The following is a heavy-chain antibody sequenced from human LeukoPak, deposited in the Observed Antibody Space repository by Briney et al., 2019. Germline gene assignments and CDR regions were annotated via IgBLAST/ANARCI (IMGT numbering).Heavy chain of an antibody. Sequence: PGGSLRLSCAASGFTFSSYAMSWVRQAPGKGLEWVSAISGSGGSTYYADSVKGRFTISRDNSKNTLYLQMNSLRAEDTAVYYCAKRLDIAVAGKTYYFDYWGQGTLVTVSS. J-gene: IGHJ4*02. V-gene: IGHV3-23*01. CDR1: GFTFSSYA. CDR3: AKRLDIAVAGKTYYFDY. D-gene: IGHD6-19*01. CDR2: ISGSGGST.